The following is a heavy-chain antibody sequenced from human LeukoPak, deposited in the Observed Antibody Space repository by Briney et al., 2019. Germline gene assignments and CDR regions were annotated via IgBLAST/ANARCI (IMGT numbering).Heavy chain of an antibody. V-gene: IGHV1-69*13. Sequence: ASVKVSCKASGGTFSSYAISWVRQAPRQGLEWMGGIIPIFGTANYAQKFQGRVTITADESTSTAYMELSSLRPDDTAVYYCAREYSSSPWYFDLWGRGTLVTVSS. CDR1: GGTFSSYA. J-gene: IGHJ2*01. D-gene: IGHD6-6*01. CDR3: AREYSSSPWYFDL. CDR2: IIPIFGTA.